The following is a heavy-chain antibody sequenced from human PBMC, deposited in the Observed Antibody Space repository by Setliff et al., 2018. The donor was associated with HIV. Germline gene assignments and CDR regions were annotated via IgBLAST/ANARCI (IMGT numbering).Heavy chain of an antibody. J-gene: IGHJ6*03. D-gene: IGHD3-22*01. V-gene: IGHV3-30*02. CDR2: IRYDGSNK. CDR3: AKQGSGYDYYYMDV. CDR1: GFTFSSYG. Sequence: GGSLRLSCAASGFTFSSYGMHWVRQAPGKGLEWVAFIRYDGSNKYYADSVKGRFTISRDNSKNTLYLQMNSLRAEDTAVYYCAKQGSGYDYYYMDVWGKGATVTVSS.